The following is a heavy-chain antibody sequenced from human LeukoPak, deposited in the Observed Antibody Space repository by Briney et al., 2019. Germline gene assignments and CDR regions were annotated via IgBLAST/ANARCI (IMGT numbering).Heavy chain of an antibody. CDR2: IYYSGST. Sequence: PSETLSLTCTVSGGSISSYYWSWIRQPPGKGLEWIGYIYYSGSTNYNPSLKSRVTISVDTSKNQFSLKLSSVTAADTAVYYCARGGYCSGGSCYAPILGYYYYMDVWGKGTTDTVSS. CDR3: ARGGYCSGGSCYAPILGYYYYMDV. D-gene: IGHD2-15*01. V-gene: IGHV4-59*01. J-gene: IGHJ6*03. CDR1: GGSISSYY.